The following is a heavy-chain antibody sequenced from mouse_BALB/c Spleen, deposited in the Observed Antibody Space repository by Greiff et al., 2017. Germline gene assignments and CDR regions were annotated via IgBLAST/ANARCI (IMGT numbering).Heavy chain of an antibody. CDR1: GYTFTSYW. CDR2: INPSTGYT. Sequence: QVQLKESGAELAKPGASVKMSCKASGYTFTSYWMHWVKQRPGQGLEWIGYINPSTGYTEYNQKFKDKATLTADKSSSTAYMQLSSLTSEDSAVYYCASPIYYDYDGYFDVWGAGTTVTVSS. V-gene: IGHV1-7*01. CDR3: ASPIYYDYDGYFDV. D-gene: IGHD2-4*01. J-gene: IGHJ1*01.